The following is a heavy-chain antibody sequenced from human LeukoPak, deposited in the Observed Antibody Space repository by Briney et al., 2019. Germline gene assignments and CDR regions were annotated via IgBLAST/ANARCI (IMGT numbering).Heavy chain of an antibody. D-gene: IGHD5-18*01. Sequence: SVKVSCKASGGTFSSYAISWVRQAPGQGLEWMGGIVPIFGTANYAQKFQGRVTITADESTSTAYMELSSLRSEDTAVCYCARGHRLPLDYWGQGTLVTVSS. CDR3: ARGHRLPLDY. V-gene: IGHV1-69*13. CDR1: GGTFSSYA. J-gene: IGHJ4*02. CDR2: IVPIFGTA.